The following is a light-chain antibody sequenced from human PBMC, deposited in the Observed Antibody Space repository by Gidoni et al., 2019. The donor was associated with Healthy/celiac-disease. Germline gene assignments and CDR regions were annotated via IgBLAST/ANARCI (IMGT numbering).Light chain of an antibody. CDR2: KAS. Sequence: DIQMTQSPSTLSASVGDRVTITCRASQSISSWLAWYQQKPGKAPELLIYKASVLESGVPSRFSGSGSGTEFTLTISSLQPDDFATYYCQQYNSYTWTFGHXTKVEIK. CDR1: QSISSW. V-gene: IGKV1-5*03. CDR3: QQYNSYTWT. J-gene: IGKJ1*01.